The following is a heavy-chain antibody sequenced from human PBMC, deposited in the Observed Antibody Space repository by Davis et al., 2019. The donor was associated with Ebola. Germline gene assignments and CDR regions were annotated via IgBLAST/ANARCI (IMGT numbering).Heavy chain of an antibody. CDR3: AKDRVVVVPAAIRDFGY. CDR2: IWYDGSNK. J-gene: IGHJ4*02. CDR1: GFTFSSYG. V-gene: IGHV3-33*06. Sequence: LSLTCAASGFTFSSYGMHWVRQAPGKGLEWVAVIWYDGSNKYYADSVKGRFTISRDNSKNTLYLQMNSLRAEDTAVYYCAKDRVVVVPAAIRDFGYWGQGTLVTVSS. D-gene: IGHD2-2*02.